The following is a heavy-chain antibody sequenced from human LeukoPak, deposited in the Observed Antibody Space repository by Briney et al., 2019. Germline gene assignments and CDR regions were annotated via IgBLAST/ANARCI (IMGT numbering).Heavy chain of an antibody. D-gene: IGHD5-12*01. CDR1: GLTFSSYS. V-gene: IGHV3-74*01. CDR2: VNSDATGT. Sequence: VGSLRLSCAASGLTFSSYSTDWVRQAPGKGLVWVSRVNSDATGTTYADSVEGRFTISRDNAKNTVYLQMNSLRAEDTAIYYCIRTLIVATSPYMDVWGKGTTVTVSS. CDR3: IRTLIVATSPYMDV. J-gene: IGHJ6*03.